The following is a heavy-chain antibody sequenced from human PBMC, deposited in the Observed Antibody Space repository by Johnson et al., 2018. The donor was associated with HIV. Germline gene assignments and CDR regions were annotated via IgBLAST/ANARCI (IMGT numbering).Heavy chain of an antibody. CDR3: AREGAFCGGDCPYAFDI. J-gene: IGHJ3*02. CDR1: GFTFSSYG. D-gene: IGHD2-21*02. CDR2: IRYDGSNK. V-gene: IGHV3-30*02. Sequence: QVQLVESGGGVVQPGGSLRLSCAASGFTFSSYGMHWVRQAPGKGLEWVAFIRYDGSNKYYADSVKGRFTISRDNSKNTLYLQMNSLRAEDTAVYYCAREGAFCGGDCPYAFDIWGQGTMVTVSS.